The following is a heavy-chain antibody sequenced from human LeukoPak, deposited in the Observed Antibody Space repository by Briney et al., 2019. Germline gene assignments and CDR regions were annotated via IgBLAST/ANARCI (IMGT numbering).Heavy chain of an antibody. V-gene: IGHV1-69*02. J-gene: IGHJ4*02. Sequence: SVKVSCKASGGTFSSYTISWVRQAPGQGLEWMGRIIPILGIANYAQKFQGRVTITAEKSTSTAYMELSSLRSEDTAVYYCAGQDGYNVDYWGQGTLVTVSS. CDR1: GGTFSSYT. D-gene: IGHD5-24*01. CDR2: IIPILGIA. CDR3: AGQDGYNVDY.